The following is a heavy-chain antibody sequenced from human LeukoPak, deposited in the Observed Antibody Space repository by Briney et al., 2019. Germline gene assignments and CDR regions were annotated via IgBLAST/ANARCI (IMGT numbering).Heavy chain of an antibody. CDR1: GGSISSGGYS. Sequence: SETLSLTCAVSGGSISSGGYSWSWIRQPPGRGLEWIGYIYHSGSTYYNPSLKSRVTISVDRSKNQFSLKLSSVTAADTAVYYCARANCSSTSCYGYYYYGMDVWGQGTTVTVSS. CDR2: IYHSGST. CDR3: ARANCSSTSCYGYYYYGMDV. J-gene: IGHJ6*02. V-gene: IGHV4-30-2*01. D-gene: IGHD2-2*01.